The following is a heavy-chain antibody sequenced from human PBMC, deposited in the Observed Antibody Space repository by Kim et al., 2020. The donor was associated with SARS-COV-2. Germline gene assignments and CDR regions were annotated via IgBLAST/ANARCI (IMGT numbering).Heavy chain of an antibody. V-gene: IGHV4-34*01. Sequence: SETLSLTCAVYGGSFSGYYWSWIRQPPGKGLEWIGEINHSGSTNYNPSLKSRVTISVDTSKNQFSLKLSSVTAADTAVYYCARGGIGNFDWLLSAYYGM. CDR2: INHSGST. D-gene: IGHD3-9*01. J-gene: IGHJ6*01. CDR1: GGSFSGYY. CDR3: ARGGIGNFDWLLSAYYGM.